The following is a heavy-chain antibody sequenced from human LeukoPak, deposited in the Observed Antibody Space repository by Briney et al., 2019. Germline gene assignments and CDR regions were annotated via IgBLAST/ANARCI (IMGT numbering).Heavy chain of an antibody. CDR2: INPNSGGT. Sequence: ASVKVSCKASGYTFTGYYMHWVRQAPGQGLEWMGWINPNSGGTNYAQKFQGRVTMTRDTSISTAYMELSRLRSDDTAVYYCARDGEVMYCSGGSCQMYYYYYYMDVWGKGTTVTVSS. CDR3: ARDGEVMYCSGGSCQMYYYYYYMDV. CDR1: GYTFTGYY. D-gene: IGHD2-15*01. J-gene: IGHJ6*03. V-gene: IGHV1-2*02.